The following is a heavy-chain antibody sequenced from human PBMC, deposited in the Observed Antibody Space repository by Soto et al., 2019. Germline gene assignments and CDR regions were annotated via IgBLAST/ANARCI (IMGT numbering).Heavy chain of an antibody. J-gene: IGHJ6*02. Sequence: GESLKISCKGSGYSFTSYWISWVRQMPGKGLEWMGRIDPSDSYTNYSPSFQGHVTISADKSISTAYLQWSSLKASDTAMYYCARLPAAAGARVYYGMDVWGQGTTVTVSS. D-gene: IGHD6-13*01. CDR2: IDPSDSYT. CDR3: ARLPAAAGARVYYGMDV. CDR1: GYSFTSYW. V-gene: IGHV5-10-1*01.